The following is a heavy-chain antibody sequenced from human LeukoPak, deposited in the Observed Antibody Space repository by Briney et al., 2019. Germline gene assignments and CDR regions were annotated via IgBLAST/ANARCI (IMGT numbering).Heavy chain of an antibody. Sequence: GGSLRLSCAASGFTFTDYSMTWVRQAPGKGLEWVASISTVSTYTFYSDSVKGRASITRDNAKNMLYLQMSSLGADDTAVYYCARDGSGFYYYYYMDVWGRGTTVTVS. V-gene: IGHV3-21*06. CDR3: ARDGSGFYYYYYMDV. CDR2: ISTVSTYT. J-gene: IGHJ6*03. D-gene: IGHD6-25*01. CDR1: GFTFTDYS.